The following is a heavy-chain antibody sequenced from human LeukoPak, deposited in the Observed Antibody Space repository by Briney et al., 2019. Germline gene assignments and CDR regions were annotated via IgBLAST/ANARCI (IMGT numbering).Heavy chain of an antibody. CDR2: ISYDGSNK. CDR3: ARDRLYDFWSGYYPDAFDI. D-gene: IGHD3-3*01. CDR1: GFTFSSYA. Sequence: GRSLRLSCAASGFTFSSYAMHWVRQAPGKGLEWVAVISYDGSNKYYADSVKGRFTISRDNSKNTLYLQMNSLRAEDTAVYYCARDRLYDFWSGYYPDAFDIWGQGTMVTVSS. J-gene: IGHJ3*02. V-gene: IGHV3-30-3*01.